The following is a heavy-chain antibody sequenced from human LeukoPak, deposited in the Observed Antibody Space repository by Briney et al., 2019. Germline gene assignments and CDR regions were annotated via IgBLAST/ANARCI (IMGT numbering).Heavy chain of an antibody. CDR1: GFSFSDYY. J-gene: IGHJ5*02. D-gene: IGHD1-1*01. Sequence: GGSLRLSCATSGFSFSDYYMGWIRQAPGKGLEWVAYVSGSGKTKYHADSLKGRLTISRDNGRNSLYLQMNSLRVEDTAVYYCIRVEGRNETSWGQGTLLTVSS. CDR3: IRVEGRNETS. V-gene: IGHV3-11*04. CDR2: VSGSGKTK.